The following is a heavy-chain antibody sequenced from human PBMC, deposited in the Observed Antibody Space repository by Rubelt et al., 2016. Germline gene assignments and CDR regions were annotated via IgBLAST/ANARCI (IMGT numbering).Heavy chain of an antibody. V-gene: IGHV1-18*01. CDR2: ITPFNGKT. J-gene: IGHJ4*02. CDR1: GYTFTSYG. CDR3: ARDLVQYDFGGYFDY. Sequence: QVQLVQSGAEVKKPGTSVKVSCKASGYTFTSYGISWVRQAPGQGLEWMGWITPFNGKTKYLQKFQGRVTMTTNTSTSTVHMELRSLRSDDTAVYYCARDLVQYDFGGYFDYWGQGSLVTVSS. D-gene: IGHD3-3*01.